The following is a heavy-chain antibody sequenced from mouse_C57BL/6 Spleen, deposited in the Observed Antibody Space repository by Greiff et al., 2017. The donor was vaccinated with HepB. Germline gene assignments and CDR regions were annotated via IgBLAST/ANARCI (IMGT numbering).Heavy chain of an antibody. V-gene: IGHV1-42*01. CDR1: GYSFTGYY. CDR2: INPSTGGT. J-gene: IGHJ4*01. Sequence: EVQLQQSGPELVKPGASVKISCKASGYSFTGYYMNWVKQSPEKSLEWIGEINPSTGGTTYNQKFKAKATLTVDKSSSTAYMQLKSLTSEDSAVYYCARRDGNSDYYAMDYWGQGTSVTVSS. CDR3: ARRDGNSDYYAMDY. D-gene: IGHD2-1*01.